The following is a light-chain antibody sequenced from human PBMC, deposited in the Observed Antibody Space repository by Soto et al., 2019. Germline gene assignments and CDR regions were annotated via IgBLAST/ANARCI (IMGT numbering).Light chain of an antibody. V-gene: IGLV2-14*01. CDR2: EVT. CDR3: SSYTSSNTLV. J-gene: IGLJ1*01. CDR1: ISDIGGYNY. Sequence: QSALAQPSSVSGSPGQSITISCTGGISDIGGYNYVSWFQQHPGKVPKLIIYEVTNRPSGVSNRFSGSKSGSTASLTISGLQAEDEADYYCSSYTSSNTLVFGTGTKVTVL.